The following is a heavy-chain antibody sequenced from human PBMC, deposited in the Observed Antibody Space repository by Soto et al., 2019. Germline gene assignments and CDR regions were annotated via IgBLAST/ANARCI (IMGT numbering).Heavy chain of an antibody. CDR1: GFTFSSYS. Sequence: EVQLVEPGGGLVKPGGSLRLSCVVSGFTFSSYSMNWVRQAPGKGLEWVSSISSGSNYTYYADSVKGRFTISRDNAKNSVYLQMNSLRAEDTALYYCAREFKESQYYYYCMDVWGKGTTVTVSS. D-gene: IGHD3-10*01. V-gene: IGHV3-21*06. J-gene: IGHJ6*03. CDR3: AREFKESQYYYYCMDV. CDR2: ISSGSNYT.